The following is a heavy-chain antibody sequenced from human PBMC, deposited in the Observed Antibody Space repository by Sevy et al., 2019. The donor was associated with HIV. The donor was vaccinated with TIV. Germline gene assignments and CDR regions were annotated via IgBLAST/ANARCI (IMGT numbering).Heavy chain of an antibody. CDR3: ASEWGATSGDSP. J-gene: IGHJ4*02. D-gene: IGHD1-26*01. Sequence: GGSLRLSCAASGFTFSSYAMYWVRQAPGKGLEWVAVISYDGSNKYYADSVKGRFTISRDNSKNTLYLQMNSLRAEDTAVYYCASEWGATSGDSPRGQGTLVTVSS. CDR2: ISYDGSNK. CDR1: GFTFSSYA. V-gene: IGHV3-30-3*01.